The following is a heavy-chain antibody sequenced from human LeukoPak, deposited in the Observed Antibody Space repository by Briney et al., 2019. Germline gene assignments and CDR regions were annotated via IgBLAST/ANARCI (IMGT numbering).Heavy chain of an antibody. CDR3: ARETKRGYCSGGSCYSFRDYYYYYYMDV. Sequence: PGGSLRLSCAASGFTFSDHYMDWVRQAPGKGLEWVGRTRNKANSYTTEYAASVKSRFTISRDDSKNSLYLQMNSLKTEDTAVYYCARETKRGYCSGGSCYSFRDYYYYYYMDVWGKGTTVTVSS. CDR2: TRNKANSYTT. V-gene: IGHV3-72*01. CDR1: GFTFSDHY. J-gene: IGHJ6*03. D-gene: IGHD2-15*01.